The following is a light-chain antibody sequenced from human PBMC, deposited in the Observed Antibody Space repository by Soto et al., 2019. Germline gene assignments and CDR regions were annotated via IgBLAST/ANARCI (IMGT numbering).Light chain of an antibody. CDR1: SSDVGGYNY. J-gene: IGLJ2*01. Sequence: QSALTQPASVSGSPGQSITISCTGTSSDVGGYNYVSWYQHHPGQAPKLMIYDVSNRPSGVSNRFSGSKSGNTASLTISGLQAEDEADYYCSSYTSSNTLVVFGGGTKVTVL. CDR2: DVS. CDR3: SSYTSSNTLVV. V-gene: IGLV2-14*03.